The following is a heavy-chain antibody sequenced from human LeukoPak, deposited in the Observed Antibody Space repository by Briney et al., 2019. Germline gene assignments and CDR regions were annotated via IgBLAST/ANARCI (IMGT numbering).Heavy chain of an antibody. V-gene: IGHV3-30*02. D-gene: IGHD1-7*01. J-gene: IGHJ4*02. CDR1: GLPFSHSG. CDR3: FGITVTDVPY. CDR2: IRYDGSNK. Sequence: PGGSLRLSCAASGLPFSHSGMHWVRQAPGKGLEWVAFIRYDGSNKYYADSVKGRFTISRDNSKNALYLQMNSLRGEGTAVYYCFGITVTDVPYWGQGTLVTVSS.